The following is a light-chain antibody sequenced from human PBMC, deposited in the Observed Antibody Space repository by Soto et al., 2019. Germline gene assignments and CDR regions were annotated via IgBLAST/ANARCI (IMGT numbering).Light chain of an antibody. V-gene: IGLV1-40*01. CDR2: DNN. CDR3: QSYDTSLSGFYV. CDR1: SSNIGAGYN. J-gene: IGLJ1*01. Sequence: SALTKPASVTGAPGRRVSISCTGSSSNIGAGYNVHWYQQLPGTAPKLLIYDNNNRPSGVPDRFSGSKSGTSASLAITGLQAEDEADYYCQSYDTSLSGFYVFGTGTKVTVL.